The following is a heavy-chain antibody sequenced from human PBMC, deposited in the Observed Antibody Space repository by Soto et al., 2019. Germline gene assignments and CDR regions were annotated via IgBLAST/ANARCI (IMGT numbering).Heavy chain of an antibody. D-gene: IGHD2-15*01. Sequence: GESLKISCKGSGYSFTSYWIGWVRQMPGKGLEWMGIIYPGDSDTRYSPSFQGQVTISADKSISTAYLQWSSLKASDTAMYYCARRHCSGGSCFYHDAFDIWGQGTMVTVSS. V-gene: IGHV5-51*01. CDR2: IYPGDSDT. CDR3: ARRHCSGGSCFYHDAFDI. J-gene: IGHJ3*02. CDR1: GYSFTSYW.